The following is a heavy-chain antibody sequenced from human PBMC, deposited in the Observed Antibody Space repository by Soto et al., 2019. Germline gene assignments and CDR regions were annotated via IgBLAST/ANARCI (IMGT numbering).Heavy chain of an antibody. J-gene: IGHJ4*02. D-gene: IGHD1-26*01. V-gene: IGHV3-30-3*01. CDR3: AITYRGGSYYGYYFDY. Sequence: GGSLRLSCAASGFTFSSYAMHWVRQAPGKGLEWVAVISYDGSNKYYADSVKGRFTISRDNSKNTLYLQMNSLRAEDTAVYYCAITYRGGSYYGYYFDYWGQGTLVTVSS. CDR2: ISYDGSNK. CDR1: GFTFSSYA.